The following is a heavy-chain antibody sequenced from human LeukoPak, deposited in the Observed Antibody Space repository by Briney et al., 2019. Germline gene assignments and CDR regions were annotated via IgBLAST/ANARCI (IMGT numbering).Heavy chain of an antibody. D-gene: IGHD3-22*01. CDR2: IKQDGNEK. V-gene: IGHV3-7*01. Sequence: GGSLRLSCAASGFTFSSYWMHWVRQAPGKGLEWVANIKQDGNEKYYVDSVKGRFTISRDNAKNSVYLQMNSLRAEDTAVYYCARELVYYDRSGYHLSDAFDIWGQGTLVTVSS. J-gene: IGHJ3*02. CDR3: ARELVYYDRSGYHLSDAFDI. CDR1: GFTFSSYW.